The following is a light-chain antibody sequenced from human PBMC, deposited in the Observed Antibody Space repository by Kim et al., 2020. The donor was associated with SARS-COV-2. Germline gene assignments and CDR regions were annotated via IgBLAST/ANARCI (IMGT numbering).Light chain of an antibody. Sequence: GKTVTFSCTRSSGSIDDNYVQWYQQRPGGVPTTVIYEDDQRPSGVSDRFSGSIDNSSNSASLTISGLRTEDEADYYCQSYNRDNVLFGGGTQLTVL. V-gene: IGLV6-57*03. CDR1: SGSIDDNY. CDR2: EDD. CDR3: QSYNRDNVL. J-gene: IGLJ2*01.